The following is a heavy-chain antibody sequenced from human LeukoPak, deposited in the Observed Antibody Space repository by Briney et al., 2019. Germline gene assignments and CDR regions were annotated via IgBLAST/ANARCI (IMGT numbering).Heavy chain of an antibody. CDR3: ARDQAYCSSTSCYYYYYYSMDV. J-gene: IGHJ6*02. CDR2: ISSSSSYI. CDR1: GFTFSSYS. Sequence: GGSLRLSCAASGFTFSSYSMNWVRQAPGKGLEWVSSISSSSSYIYYADSVKGRFTISRDNAKNSLYLQMNSLRAEDTAVYYCARDQAYCSSTSCYYYYYYSMDVWGQGTTVTVSS. D-gene: IGHD2-2*01. V-gene: IGHV3-21*01.